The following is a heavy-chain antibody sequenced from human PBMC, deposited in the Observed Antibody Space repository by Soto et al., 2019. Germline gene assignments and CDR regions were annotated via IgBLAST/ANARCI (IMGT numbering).Heavy chain of an antibody. CDR2: IRAYNGNT. Sequence: ASVKVSCKASGYTFTSYGISWVRQAPGQGLEWMGWIRAYNGNTNYAKKQQGRVTMTTDKSTSTAYKELRSLRTEDTAEYYCARSESVARDFDYWGQGTLVTVSS. D-gene: IGHD2-15*01. CDR1: GYTFTSYG. J-gene: IGHJ4*02. V-gene: IGHV1-18*01. CDR3: ARSESVARDFDY.